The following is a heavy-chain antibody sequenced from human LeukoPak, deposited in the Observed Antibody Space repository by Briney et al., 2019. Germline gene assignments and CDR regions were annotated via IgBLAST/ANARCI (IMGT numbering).Heavy chain of an antibody. CDR3: ALTKGRGYSYGTFDY. V-gene: IGHV3-48*03. J-gene: IGHJ4*02. Sequence: GGSLRLSCAASGSTFSSYEMNWVRQAPGKGLEWVSYISSSGSTIYYADSVKGRFTISRDNAKNSLYLQMNSLRAEDTAVYYCALTKGRGYSYGTFDYWGQGTLVTVSS. CDR2: ISSSGSTI. CDR1: GSTFSSYE. D-gene: IGHD5-18*01.